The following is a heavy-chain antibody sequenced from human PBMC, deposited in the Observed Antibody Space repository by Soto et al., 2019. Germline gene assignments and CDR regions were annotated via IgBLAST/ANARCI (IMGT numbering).Heavy chain of an antibody. D-gene: IGHD3-9*01. CDR2: VYYTGST. Sequence: SETLSLTCTVSGGSICNFYWSWIRQPPGKGLEWIGYVYYTGSTSYNPSLKRRVTFSADSSRGQFSLRLNSVTAADTAVYYCARTVLGPDLLADSFVDYYYYMDVWGQGTTVTVSS. V-gene: IGHV4-59*08. J-gene: IGHJ6*03. CDR1: GGSICNFY. CDR3: ARTVLGPDLLADSFVDYYYYMDV.